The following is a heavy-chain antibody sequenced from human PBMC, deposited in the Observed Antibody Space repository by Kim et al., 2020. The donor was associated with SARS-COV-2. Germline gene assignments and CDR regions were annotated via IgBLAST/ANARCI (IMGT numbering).Heavy chain of an antibody. J-gene: IGHJ5*02. CDR2: VYYSGST. D-gene: IGHD1-7*01. CDR3: AGLEMTGTGVRGWFGP. CDR1: GGSISRSNSH. V-gene: IGHV4-39*01. Sequence: SETLSLTCTVSGGSISRSNSHWGWIRQPPGKGLERIGSVYYSGSTCYNPSIKSRVTISVDTYENQPSLKLTTVTAADTAGYYWAGLEMTGTGVRGWFGP.